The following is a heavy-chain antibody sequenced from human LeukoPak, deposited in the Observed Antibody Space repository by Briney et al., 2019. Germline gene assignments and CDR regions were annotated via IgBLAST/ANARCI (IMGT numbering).Heavy chain of an antibody. CDR3: ARDIGKYCSGGSCERYNWFDP. J-gene: IGHJ5*02. V-gene: IGHV4-61*01. D-gene: IGHD2-15*01. CDR1: GGSVSSGSYY. Sequence: SETLSLTCTVSGGSVSSGSYYWSWIRQPPGKGLEWIGYIYYSGSTNYNPSLKSRVTISVDTPKNQFSLKLSSVTAADTAVYYCARDIGKYCSGGSCERYNWFDPWGQGTLVAVSS. CDR2: IYYSGST.